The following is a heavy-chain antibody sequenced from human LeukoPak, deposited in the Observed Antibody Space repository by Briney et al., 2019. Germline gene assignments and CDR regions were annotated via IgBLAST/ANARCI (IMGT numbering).Heavy chain of an antibody. V-gene: IGHV3-30-3*01. CDR1: GFTFSSYA. CDR3: ARARLRIAAQLDYFDS. J-gene: IGHJ4*02. Sequence: PGGSLRLSCAASGFTFSSYAMHWVRQAPGKGLEWVAVISYDGSNKYYADSVKGRFTISRDNSKNTLYLQMNSLRAEDTAMYYCARARLRIAAQLDYFDSWGQGTLVTVSS. CDR2: ISYDGSNK. D-gene: IGHD6-6*01.